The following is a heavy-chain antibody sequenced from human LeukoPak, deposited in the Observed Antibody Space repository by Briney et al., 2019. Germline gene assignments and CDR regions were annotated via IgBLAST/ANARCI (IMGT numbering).Heavy chain of an antibody. Sequence: SQTLSLTCAISGDSVSSDSATWNWIRQSPSRGLEWLGRTYYRSKWYSAYAVSVKSRISINSDTSKNQFSLQLNSVTPEDTAIYYSARGPQWLNYWGQGTLVTVSS. D-gene: IGHD6-19*01. CDR1: GDSVSSDSAT. J-gene: IGHJ4*02. CDR2: TYYRSKWYS. CDR3: ARGPQWLNY. V-gene: IGHV6-1*01.